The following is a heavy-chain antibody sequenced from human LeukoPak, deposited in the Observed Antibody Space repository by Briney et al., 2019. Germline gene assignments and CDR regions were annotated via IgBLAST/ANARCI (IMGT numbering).Heavy chain of an antibody. CDR3: ASTRLQWLVFVSFDY. V-gene: IGHV3-30-3*01. CDR2: ISYDGSNK. Sequence: PGGSLRLSCAASGFTFSSYAMHWVRQAPGKGLEWVAVISYDGSNKYYADSVKGRFTISRDNSKNTLYLQMNSLRAEDTAVYYCASTRLQWLVFVSFDYWGQGTLVTVSS. D-gene: IGHD6-19*01. J-gene: IGHJ4*02. CDR1: GFTFSSYA.